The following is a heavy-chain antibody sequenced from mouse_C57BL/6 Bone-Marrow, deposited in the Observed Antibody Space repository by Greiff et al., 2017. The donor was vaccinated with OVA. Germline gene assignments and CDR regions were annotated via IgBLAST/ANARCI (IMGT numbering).Heavy chain of an antibody. D-gene: IGHD1-1*01. V-gene: IGHV1-42*01. J-gene: IGHJ2*01. Sequence: VQLKQSGPELVKPGASVKISCKASGYSFTGYYMNWVKQSPEKSLEWIGEINPSTGGTTYNQKFKAKATLTVDKSSSTAYMQLKSLTSEDSAVYYCARHAYGSSPYFDYWGQGTTLTVSS. CDR3: ARHAYGSSPYFDY. CDR2: INPSTGGT. CDR1: GYSFTGYY.